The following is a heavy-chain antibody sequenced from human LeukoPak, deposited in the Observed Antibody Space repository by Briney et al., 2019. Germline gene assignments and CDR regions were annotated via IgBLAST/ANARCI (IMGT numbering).Heavy chain of an antibody. CDR3: ASNCGGDCYGQMVY. J-gene: IGHJ4*02. Sequence: PSETLSLTCAVSGGSISSGGYSWSWIRQPPGTGLEWVGYIYYSGSTNYNPSLKSRVTISVDTSKNQFSLKLSSVTAADTAVYYCASNCGGDCYGQMVYWGQGTLVTVSS. D-gene: IGHD2-21*02. CDR1: GGSISSGGYS. CDR2: IYYSGST. V-gene: IGHV4-61*08.